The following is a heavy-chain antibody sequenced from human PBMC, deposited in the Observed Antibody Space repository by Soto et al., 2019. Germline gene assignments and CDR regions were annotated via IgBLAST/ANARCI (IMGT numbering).Heavy chain of an antibody. CDR3: ARNSCYDMNV. V-gene: IGHV4-4*02. D-gene: IGHD2-2*01. CDR1: GASVTNDNW. CDR2: VNHVGST. Sequence: QVQLKELGPGLVEPSGILSLTCAVSGASVTNDNWWSWVRQSSGTGLQWIGEVNHVGSTSYNPSLRSRVTISVDKSKNQFSLKLISVTAADTAVYYCARNSCYDMNVWGQGTTVTVSS. J-gene: IGHJ6*02.